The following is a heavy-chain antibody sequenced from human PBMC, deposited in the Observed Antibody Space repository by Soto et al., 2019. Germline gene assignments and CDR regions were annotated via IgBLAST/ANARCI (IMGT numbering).Heavy chain of an antibody. Sequence: GXSLRLSCAASGFSFRSYALNGFRQAPVNGLEWVSGISDNDGTTYYADSVKRRFTISRDNSKNTLYLQMNSLRAEDTAVYYCARRYYFDSNGYYYDYYFDNWGEGTLVTVSS. V-gene: IGHV3-23*01. J-gene: IGHJ4*02. CDR2: ISDNDGTT. D-gene: IGHD3-22*01. CDR3: ARRYYFDSNGYYYDYYFDN. CDR1: GFSFRSYA.